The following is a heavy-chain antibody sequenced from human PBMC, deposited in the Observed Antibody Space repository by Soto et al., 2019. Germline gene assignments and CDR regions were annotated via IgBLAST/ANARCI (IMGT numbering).Heavy chain of an antibody. CDR3: ARRESYDILTGYYHFDY. CDR2: IYYSGST. V-gene: IGHV4-39*01. CDR1: GGSISSSSYY. Sequence: QLQLQESGPGLVKPSETLSLTCSVSGGSISSSSYYWGWIRQPPGKGLGWIGNIYYSGSTYYNPSLKSRVTISVDTSKNQFSLKLSSVTAADTAVYYCARRESYDILTGYYHFDYWGQGTLVTVSS. J-gene: IGHJ4*02. D-gene: IGHD3-9*01.